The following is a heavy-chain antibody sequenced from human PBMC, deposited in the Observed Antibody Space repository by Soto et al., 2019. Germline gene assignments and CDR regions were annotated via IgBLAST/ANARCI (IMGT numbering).Heavy chain of an antibody. J-gene: IGHJ6*02. CDR1: GGSISSYY. Sequence: ASETLSLTCTVSGGSISSYYWSWIRQPPGKGREWIGYIYYSGSTNYNPSLKSRVTISVDTSKNQFSLKLSSVTAADTAVYYCAKSVVSGSGSYYPVPDYYYYYGMDVWGQGTTVTVSS. D-gene: IGHD3-10*01. CDR3: AKSVVSGSGSYYPVPDYYYYYGMDV. CDR2: IYYSGST. V-gene: IGHV4-59*01.